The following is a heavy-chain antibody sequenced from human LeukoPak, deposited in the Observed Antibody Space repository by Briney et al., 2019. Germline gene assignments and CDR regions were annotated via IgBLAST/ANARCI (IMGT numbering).Heavy chain of an antibody. CDR3: ARGGSYLSAFDI. J-gene: IGHJ3*02. CDR2: INGSGGST. V-gene: IGHV3-23*01. D-gene: IGHD1-26*01. Sequence: GGSLRLSCAASGFMFSSYAMSWVRQAPGKGLEWVSDINGSGGSTYYADSVKGRFTISRDNSKNTLYLQMSSLRAEDTAVYYCARGGSYLSAFDIWGQGTMVTVSS. CDR1: GFMFSSYA.